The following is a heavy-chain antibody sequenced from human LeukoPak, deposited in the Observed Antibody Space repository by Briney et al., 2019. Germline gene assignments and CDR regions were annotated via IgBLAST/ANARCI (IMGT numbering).Heavy chain of an antibody. V-gene: IGHV4-34*01. CDR2: INDGGGT. Sequence: PSETLSLTCAVYGGSFSGYHRSWIRQPPGKGLEWIGEINDGGGTNYNLSLKSRVTISADTSRNQFSLRLSSVTAADTALYYCARGGRGVPAARRFKPGNWFDPWGQGTLVTVSS. CDR3: ARGGRGVPAARRFKPGNWFDP. CDR1: GGSFSGYH. D-gene: IGHD2-2*01. J-gene: IGHJ5*02.